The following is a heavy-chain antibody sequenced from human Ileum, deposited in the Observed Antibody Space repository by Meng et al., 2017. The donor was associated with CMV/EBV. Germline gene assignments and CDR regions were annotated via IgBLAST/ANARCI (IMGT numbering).Heavy chain of an antibody. D-gene: IGHD2-2*01. Sequence: GGPLRLSCAASGFTFSSYAMHWVRQAPGKGLEYVSAISSNGGSTYYADSVKGKFTISRDNSKNTLYLQMGSLRAEDMAVYYCARSVVVPAASDYWGQGTLVTVSS. J-gene: IGHJ4*02. CDR3: ARSVVVPAASDY. CDR2: ISSNGGST. CDR1: GFTFSSYA. V-gene: IGHV3-64*02.